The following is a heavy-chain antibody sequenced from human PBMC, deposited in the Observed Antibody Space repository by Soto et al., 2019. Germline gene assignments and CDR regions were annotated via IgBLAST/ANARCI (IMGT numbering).Heavy chain of an antibody. CDR1: GYSFTSYW. V-gene: IGHV5-10-1*01. CDR2: IDPDDSYT. D-gene: IGHD2-15*01. Sequence: PGESLKISCKGSGYSFTSYWIHWVRQMPGKGLEWMGRIDPDDSYTSYSPSFQGHVTISVDKSISTAYLQWSSLQASDTAIYYCARLPPPTYCSGSSCSGYWGQGTLVTVSS. CDR3: ARLPPPTYCSGSSCSGY. J-gene: IGHJ4*02.